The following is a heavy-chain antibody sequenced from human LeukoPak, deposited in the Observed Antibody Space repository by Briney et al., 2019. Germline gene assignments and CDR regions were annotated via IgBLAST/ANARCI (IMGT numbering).Heavy chain of an antibody. CDR2: IYHSGST. J-gene: IGHJ4*02. V-gene: IGHV4-38-2*02. D-gene: IGHD3-16*02. Sequence: SETLSLTCTVSGYSISSGYYWGWIRQPPGKGLEWIGSIYHSGSTYYNPSLKSRVTISVDTSKNQFSLKLSSVTAADTAVYYCARDGGWDYVWGSYRTRYYFDYWGQGTLVTVSS. CDR3: ARDGGWDYVWGSYRTRYYFDY. CDR1: GYSISSGYY.